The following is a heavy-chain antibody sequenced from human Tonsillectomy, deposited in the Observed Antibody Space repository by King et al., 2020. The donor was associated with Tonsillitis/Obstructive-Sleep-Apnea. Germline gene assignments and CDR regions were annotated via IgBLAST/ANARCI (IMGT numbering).Heavy chain of an antibody. CDR3: ARYQWERRYFDY. J-gene: IGHJ4*02. V-gene: IGHV2-70*01. CDR1: GFSLSTSGMC. D-gene: IGHD1-26*01. CDR2: IDWDDDK. Sequence: TLKESGPALVKPTQTLTLTCTFSGFSLSTSGMCVSWIRQPPGKALEWLALIDWDDDKYYSTSLKTRLTISKDTSKNQVVLTMTNMDPVDTATSYCARYQWERRYFDYWGQGTLVTVSS.